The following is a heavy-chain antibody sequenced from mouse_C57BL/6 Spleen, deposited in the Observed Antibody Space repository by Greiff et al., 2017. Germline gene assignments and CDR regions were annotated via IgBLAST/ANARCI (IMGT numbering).Heavy chain of an antibody. V-gene: IGHV2-2*01. J-gene: IGHJ4*01. Sequence: QVQLKESGPGLVQPSQSLSITCTVSGFSLTSYGVHWVRQSPGKGLEWLGVIWSGGSTDYNAAFISRLSISKDNSKSQVFFKMNSLQADDTAIYYCARQIGGYYVRAMDYWGQGTSVTVSS. CDR2: IWSGGST. CDR1: GFSLTSYG. CDR3: ARQIGGYYVRAMDY. D-gene: IGHD2-3*01.